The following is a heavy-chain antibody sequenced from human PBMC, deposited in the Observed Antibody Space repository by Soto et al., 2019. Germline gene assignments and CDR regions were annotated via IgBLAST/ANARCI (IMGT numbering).Heavy chain of an antibody. Sequence: AGGSLRLSCAASGFTFSSYGMHWVRQAPGKGLEWVAIILYDGNSKYYGESVKGRFTISRDNSKNTLYLQMNSLRAEDTAVYYCAKDGGYCINAVCQTGYYAMDGWGQGTTVTVSS. J-gene: IGHJ6*02. V-gene: IGHV3-30*18. CDR1: GFTFSSYG. CDR2: ILYDGNSK. CDR3: AKDGGYCINAVCQTGYYAMDG. D-gene: IGHD2-8*01.